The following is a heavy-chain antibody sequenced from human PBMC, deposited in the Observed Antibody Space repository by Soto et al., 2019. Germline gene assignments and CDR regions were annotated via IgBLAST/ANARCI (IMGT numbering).Heavy chain of an antibody. D-gene: IGHD3-10*01. J-gene: IGHJ6*02. CDR1: GGSISGGGYY. V-gene: IGHV4-31*03. CDR2: IYYSGST. Sequence: VQLQESGPGLVKPSQTLSLTCTVSGGSISGGGYYWSWIRQHPGKGLEWIGYIYYSGSTDYNPSLKSRVTISMDTSKNQFSLKLSSVTAADTAVFYCARGGYYFYYGMDVCGQGTTVTVSS. CDR3: ARGGYYFYYGMDV.